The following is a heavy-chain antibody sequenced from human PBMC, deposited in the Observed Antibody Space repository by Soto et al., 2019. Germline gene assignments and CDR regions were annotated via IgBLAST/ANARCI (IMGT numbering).Heavy chain of an antibody. D-gene: IGHD2-21*01. V-gene: IGHV3-23*01. CDR2: ISGSVGST. CDR1: GFPFNNHA. J-gene: IGHJ6*02. Sequence: SLLLSCATSGFPFNNHAMMGVRQAPGKGRRWVSWISGSVGSTYYADSVEGRFTISRDNSKNTLYLQMHSLRVEDTAVYFCAKDFGLGDRDISTRYYYGLDVWGQGTSVTVSS. CDR3: AKDFGLGDRDISTRYYYGLDV.